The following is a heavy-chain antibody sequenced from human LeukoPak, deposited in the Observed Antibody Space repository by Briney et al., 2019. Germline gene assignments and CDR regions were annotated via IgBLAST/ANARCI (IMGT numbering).Heavy chain of an antibody. CDR3: AKDNYCSSTSCYGRLWFDP. Sequence: GGSLRLSCAASGFTLSSYAMSWVRQAPRKGLGWVSAISGSGGSTYYTDSVKGRFTISRDNSKNTLYLQMNSLRAEDTAVYYCAKDNYCSSTSCYGRLWFDPWGQGTLVTVSS. J-gene: IGHJ5*02. CDR2: ISGSGGST. V-gene: IGHV3-23*01. D-gene: IGHD2-2*01. CDR1: GFTLSSYA.